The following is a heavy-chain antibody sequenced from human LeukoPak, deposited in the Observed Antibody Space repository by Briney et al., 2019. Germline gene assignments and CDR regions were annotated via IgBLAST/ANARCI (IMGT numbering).Heavy chain of an antibody. CDR1: GFTFSAFG. Sequence: GGSLRFSCAASGFTFSAFGMNWVRQAPGKGLEWVSTITKSGDSTYYVDSVKGRFTISRDNSKNTLYLQMNSLRAEDTAKYYCTKDYCGKFCSAVWGQGTTVTVSS. CDR3: TKDYCGKFCSAV. V-gene: IGHV3-23*01. CDR2: ITKSGDST. D-gene: IGHD3-9*01. J-gene: IGHJ6*02.